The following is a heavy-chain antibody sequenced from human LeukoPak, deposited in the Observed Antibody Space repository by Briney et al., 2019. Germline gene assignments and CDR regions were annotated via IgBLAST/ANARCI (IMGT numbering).Heavy chain of an antibody. CDR3: ARGDDFWSGSHAFDI. CDR2: ISFDGSDK. D-gene: IGHD3-3*01. Sequence: PGRSLRLSCAAFGFTFSSYAMHWVRQAPGKGLEWVSVISFDGSDKYYADSVKGRFTISRDKSKNTLYLQMNTLRPEDTAIYYCARGDDFWSGSHAFDIWGQGTMVTVSS. J-gene: IGHJ3*02. V-gene: IGHV3-30-3*01. CDR1: GFTFSSYA.